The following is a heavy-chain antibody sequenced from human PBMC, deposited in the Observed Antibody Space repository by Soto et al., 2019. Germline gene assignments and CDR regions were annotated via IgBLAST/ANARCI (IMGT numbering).Heavy chain of an antibody. V-gene: IGHV1-69*01. J-gene: IGHJ3*02. D-gene: IGHD2-2*02. CDR2: IIPIFGTA. CDR1: GGTFSSYA. Sequence: QVQLVQSGAEVKKPGSSVKVSCKASGGTFSSYAISWVRQAPGQGLEWMGGIIPIFGTANYAQKFQGRVTITADESTSTTYMELSSLRSEDTAVYYCAAPGYCSSTSCYTAFDIWGQGTMVTVSS. CDR3: AAPGYCSSTSCYTAFDI.